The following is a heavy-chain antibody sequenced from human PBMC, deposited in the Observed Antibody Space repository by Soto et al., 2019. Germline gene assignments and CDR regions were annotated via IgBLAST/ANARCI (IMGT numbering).Heavy chain of an antibody. CDR3: ARAGGYSSSWYGYYYYGMDV. J-gene: IGHJ6*02. Sequence: CGWIRQPPGKGLEWIGSIYYSGSTYYNPSLKSRVTISVDTSKNQFSLKLSSVTAADTAVYYCARAGGYSSSWYGYYYYGMDVWGQGTTVTVSS. CDR2: IYYSGST. V-gene: IGHV4-39*01. D-gene: IGHD6-13*01.